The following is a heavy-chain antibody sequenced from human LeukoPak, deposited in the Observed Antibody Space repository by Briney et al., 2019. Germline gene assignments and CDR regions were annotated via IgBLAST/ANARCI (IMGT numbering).Heavy chain of an antibody. CDR3: ARGWRVYSSSWYLPEPLFDY. J-gene: IGHJ4*02. CDR1: GGSFSGYY. Sequence: SETLSLTCAVYGGSFSGYYWSWIRQPPGKGLEWIGEINHSGSTNYNPSLKSRVTISVDTSKNQFSLKLSSVTAADTAVYYCARGWRVYSSSWYLPEPLFDYWGQGTLVTVSS. V-gene: IGHV4-34*01. CDR2: INHSGST. D-gene: IGHD6-13*01.